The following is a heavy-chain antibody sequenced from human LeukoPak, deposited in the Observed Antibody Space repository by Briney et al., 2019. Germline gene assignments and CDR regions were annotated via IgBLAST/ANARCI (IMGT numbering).Heavy chain of an antibody. CDR3: ARISVVVTATEGRNDAFDI. Sequence: SETLSLTCSVSGGSIGSYCWNWIRQPPGKGLEWIGYICYSGSTNYNPSLKNRVTISVDTSKNQFSLRLSSVTAADTAVYYCARISVVVTATEGRNDAFDIWGQGTMVTVSS. J-gene: IGHJ3*02. V-gene: IGHV4-59*01. CDR2: ICYSGST. CDR1: GGSIGSYC. D-gene: IGHD2-21*02.